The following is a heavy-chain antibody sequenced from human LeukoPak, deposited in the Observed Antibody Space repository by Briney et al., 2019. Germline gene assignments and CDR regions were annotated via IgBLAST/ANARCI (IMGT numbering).Heavy chain of an antibody. D-gene: IGHD3-22*01. Sequence: SETLSLTCTVSGGSISNSNYYWSWIRQPPGKGLEWIGYIYYSGSTYYNPSLKSRVTISVDTSKNQFSLKLSSVTAADTAVYYCARDTFSSGYSDYWGQGTLVTVSS. V-gene: IGHV4-30-4*01. J-gene: IGHJ4*02. CDR3: ARDTFSSGYSDY. CDR1: GGSISNSNYY. CDR2: IYYSGST.